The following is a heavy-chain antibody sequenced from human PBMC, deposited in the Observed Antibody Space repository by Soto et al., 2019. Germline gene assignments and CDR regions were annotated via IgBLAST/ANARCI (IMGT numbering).Heavy chain of an antibody. V-gene: IGHV3-23*01. D-gene: IGHD3-22*01. J-gene: IGHJ5*02. Sequence: GGSLRLSCAASGFTFSRYAMSWVRQAPGKGLEWVSAISGSGGSTYYADSVKGRFTISRDNSKNTLYLQMNSLRAEDTAVYYCAKDADYYDSITWFDPWGQGTLVTVSS. CDR1: GFTFSRYA. CDR2: ISGSGGST. CDR3: AKDADYYDSITWFDP.